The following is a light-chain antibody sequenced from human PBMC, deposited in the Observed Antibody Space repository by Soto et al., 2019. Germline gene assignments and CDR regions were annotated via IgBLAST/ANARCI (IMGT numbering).Light chain of an antibody. CDR3: SSFAGSYTQV. Sequence: QSALTQPRSVSGSPGQAVTFSCTGTNSDVGGYNYVSWYQQHPDKAPKLIIYDVSKRPSGVPDRFSGSKSGNTASLTISGLQAEDEADYFCSSFAGSYTQVFGTGTKVTV. CDR1: NSDVGGYNY. V-gene: IGLV2-11*01. CDR2: DVS. J-gene: IGLJ1*01.